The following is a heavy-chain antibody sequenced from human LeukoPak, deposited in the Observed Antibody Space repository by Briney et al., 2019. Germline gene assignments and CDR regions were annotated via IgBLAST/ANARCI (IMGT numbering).Heavy chain of an antibody. CDR2: IYYSGTT. V-gene: IGHV4-39*01. Sequence: SETLSLTCTVSGVSISSSNYYWGWIRQPPGKGLEWIGTIYYSGTTYYNPSLESRATISEDTSKNQFLLTLSSLTAADTALYFFVRQISDYYYYYMGVWGKGPTVTVSS. D-gene: IGHD3-10*01. J-gene: IGHJ6*03. CDR1: GVSISSSNYY. CDR3: VRQISDYYYYYMGV.